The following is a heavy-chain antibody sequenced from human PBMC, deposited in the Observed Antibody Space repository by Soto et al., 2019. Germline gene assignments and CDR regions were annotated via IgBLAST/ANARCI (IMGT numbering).Heavy chain of an antibody. J-gene: IGHJ5*02. CDR2: VYYSGPA. CDR1: GGFFSIGDYY. D-gene: IGHD2-8*01. Sequence: PSETLSLTFTVSGGFFSIGDYYLSWIRPPPVKGLEFIGYVYYSGPAYYNPSLKSKVTILVDTSKNQVSLKLTSVTAADTDVYYCARDRSTYGGGGTGEVKENWFDPWGQGALVTV. V-gene: IGHV4-30-4*02. CDR3: ARDRSTYGGGGTGEVKENWFDP.